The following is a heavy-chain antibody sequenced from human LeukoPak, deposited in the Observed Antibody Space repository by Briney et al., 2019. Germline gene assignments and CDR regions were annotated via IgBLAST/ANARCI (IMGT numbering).Heavy chain of an antibody. CDR1: VYTLANYG. Sequence: ASVKVSCKASVYTLANYGITWVRPAPGQGREWVGWISVYNGNTNYAQNLQGRVTMTTDTSTSTAYMELRRLRSDDTAVYYCARGYCNSTSCPGGFDYWGQGTLVTVSS. CDR2: ISVYNGNT. D-gene: IGHD2-2*01. V-gene: IGHV1-18*01. CDR3: ARGYCNSTSCPGGFDY. J-gene: IGHJ4*02.